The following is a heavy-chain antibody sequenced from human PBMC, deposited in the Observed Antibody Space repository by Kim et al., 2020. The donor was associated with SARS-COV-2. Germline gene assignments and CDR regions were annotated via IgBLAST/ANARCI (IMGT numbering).Heavy chain of an antibody. Sequence: GGSLRLSCAVSGITFKNYGMHWVRQAPGKGLEWVAGILYDGSNKYYADSVKGRFTISRDNSKNTLYLQMDSLRAEDTAVYYCAKGGMSIPADHDYWGQGT. V-gene: IGHV3-30*18. D-gene: IGHD6-25*01. CDR1: GITFKNYG. J-gene: IGHJ4*02. CDR2: ILYDGSNK. CDR3: AKGGMSIPADHDY.